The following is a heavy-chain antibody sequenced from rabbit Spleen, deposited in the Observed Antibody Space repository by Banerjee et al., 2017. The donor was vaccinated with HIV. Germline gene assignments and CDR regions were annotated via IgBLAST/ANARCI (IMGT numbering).Heavy chain of an antibody. Sequence: QELVESGGGLVQPGESLKLSCKASGFDFISYYMNWVRQAPGTGLEWIGYIDSGFGIAYHANSVKGRFTISSDNAQNTVFLLMNSLTAADTATYFCARDLDGVIGWNFGWWGPGTLVTV. D-gene: IGHD4-1*01. CDR3: ARDLDGVIGWNFGW. CDR1: GFDFISYY. V-gene: IGHV1S7*01. J-gene: IGHJ6*01. CDR2: IDSGFGIA.